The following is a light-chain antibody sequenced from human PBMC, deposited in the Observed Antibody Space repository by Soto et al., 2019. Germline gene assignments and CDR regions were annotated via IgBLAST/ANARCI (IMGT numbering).Light chain of an antibody. J-gene: IGKJ4*01. Sequence: VTAQAGDQVSVSPAGRARLSFRASQSVGSDLVWYRQKPGQAPRLLIYGASNRATGVPDRFSGSRFGAEFAVSVFRLKSDDFAVYYFQTYEGRWSTVGGGTKVDIK. CDR1: QSVGSD. CDR2: GAS. CDR3: QTYEGRWST. V-gene: IGKV3-15*01.